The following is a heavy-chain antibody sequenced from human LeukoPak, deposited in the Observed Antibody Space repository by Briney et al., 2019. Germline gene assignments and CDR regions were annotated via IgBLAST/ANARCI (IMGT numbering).Heavy chain of an antibody. V-gene: IGHV4-39*07. CDR2: IYYSGST. D-gene: IGHD3-10*01. J-gene: IGHJ4*02. CDR1: GGSISSSSYY. Sequence: PSETLSLTCTVSGGSISSSSYYWGWIRQPPGKGLEWIGSIYYSGSTYYNPSLTSRVTISVDTSKNQFSLKMSSVTAADTAVYYCARVMYYHGSGTFDYWGQGTLVTVSS. CDR3: ARVMYYHGSGTFDY.